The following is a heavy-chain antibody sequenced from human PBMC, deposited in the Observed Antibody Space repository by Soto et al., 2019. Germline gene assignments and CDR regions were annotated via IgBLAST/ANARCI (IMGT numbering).Heavy chain of an antibody. CDR3: ARGPGGHGGPWDY. Sequence: QVQLVQSGAEVKKPGASVKVSCKASGYTFTSYAMHWVRQAPGQRLEWMGWINAGKGNRKYSQKFQGRVTITRDTSASTAYMERSSLRAEETAVYYCARGPGGHGGPWDYWGQGPLVTVSS. J-gene: IGHJ4*02. V-gene: IGHV1-3*01. CDR2: INAGKGNR. CDR1: GYTFTSYA. D-gene: IGHD2-15*01.